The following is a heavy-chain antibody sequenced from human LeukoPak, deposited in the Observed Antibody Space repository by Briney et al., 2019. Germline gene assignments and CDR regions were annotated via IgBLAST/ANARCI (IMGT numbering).Heavy chain of an antibody. CDR2: IYYSGST. CDR1: GGSISSDY. Sequence: SETLSLTCTVSGGSISSDYWSWIRQPPGKGLEWIGYIYYSGSTNYNPSLKSRVTISVDTSKNQFSLKLLPVTAADTAVYYCARGMQQLYHFDSWGRGTLVTVSS. J-gene: IGHJ4*02. D-gene: IGHD6-13*01. CDR3: ARGMQQLYHFDS. V-gene: IGHV4-59*01.